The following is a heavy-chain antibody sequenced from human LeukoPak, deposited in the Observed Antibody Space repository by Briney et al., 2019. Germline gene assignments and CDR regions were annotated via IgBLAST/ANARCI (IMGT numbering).Heavy chain of an antibody. Sequence: ASVKISCKASGYTFTSYDINWVRQATGQGLEWMGWMNPNSGNTGYAQKFQGRVTITRNTAISTAYMELSRLRSEDTAVYYCARGQYYDSRAGGFDYWGQGTLVTVSS. CDR1: GYTFTSYD. J-gene: IGHJ4*02. V-gene: IGHV1-8*03. CDR2: MNPNSGNT. D-gene: IGHD3-22*01. CDR3: ARGQYYDSRAGGFDY.